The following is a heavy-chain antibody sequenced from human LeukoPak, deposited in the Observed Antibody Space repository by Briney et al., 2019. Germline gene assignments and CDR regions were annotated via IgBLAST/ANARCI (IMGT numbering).Heavy chain of an antibody. D-gene: IGHD2/OR15-2a*01. V-gene: IGHV4-61*02. J-gene: IGHJ5*02. CDR2: IYTSGST. CDR1: GGSISSGSYY. CDR3: ASNGRFLRFDP. Sequence: SETLSLTCTVSGGSISSGSYYWSWIRQPAGKGLEWIGRIYTSGSTNYNPSLKSRVTISVDTSKNQFSLRLSSVTAADTAIYYCASNGRFLRFDPWGQGTLVTVSS.